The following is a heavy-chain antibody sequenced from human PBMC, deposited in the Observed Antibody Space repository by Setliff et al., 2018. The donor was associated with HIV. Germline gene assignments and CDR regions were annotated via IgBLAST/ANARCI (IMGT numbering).Heavy chain of an antibody. CDR1: GARFKNYA. J-gene: IGHJ4*02. CDR3: ARSPYCTGGSCNSRRSIDS. CDR2: FIPVFGST. Sequence: GASVKVSCKAAGARFKNYAITWVRQAPGQGLEWMGGFIPVFGSTKVAQNFQGRLIITADESTFTVDMELRDLTSEDTAVYYCARSPYCTGGSCNSRRSIDSWGQGALVTVSS. V-gene: IGHV1-69*13. D-gene: IGHD2-15*01.